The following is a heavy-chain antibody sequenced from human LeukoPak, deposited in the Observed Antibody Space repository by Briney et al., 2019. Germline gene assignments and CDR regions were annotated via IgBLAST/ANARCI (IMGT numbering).Heavy chain of an antibody. CDR1: GYTFCDYV. Sequence: GGSLRLSCTASGYTFCDYVMSWVPQAPGKGLEWVSGSSGSGGGSSTYYADSVKGRFTISRDNSKNTLYVRMNSLRAEDTAVYYCAKSGYNRFDYWGQGTLVTVSS. CDR2: SSGSGGGSST. CDR3: AKSGYNRFDY. J-gene: IGHJ4*02. V-gene: IGHV3-23*01. D-gene: IGHD5-24*01.